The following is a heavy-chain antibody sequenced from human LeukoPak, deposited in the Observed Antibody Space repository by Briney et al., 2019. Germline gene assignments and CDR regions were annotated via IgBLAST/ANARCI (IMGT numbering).Heavy chain of an antibody. CDR3: ARGYYYDSSGYYPNYFDY. Sequence: SETLSLTCAVYGGSFSGYYWSWIRQPPGKGLEWIGEINHSGSTNYSPSLKSRVTISVDTSKNQFSLKLSSVTAADTAVYYCARGYYYDSSGYYPNYFDYWGQGTLVTVSS. D-gene: IGHD3-22*01. J-gene: IGHJ4*02. CDR2: INHSGST. CDR1: GGSFSGYY. V-gene: IGHV4-34*01.